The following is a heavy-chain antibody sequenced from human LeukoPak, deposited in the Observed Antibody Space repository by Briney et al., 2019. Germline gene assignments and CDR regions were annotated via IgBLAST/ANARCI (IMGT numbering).Heavy chain of an antibody. CDR2: IIPILDIA. J-gene: IGHJ4*02. D-gene: IGHD3-22*01. CDR1: GGTFSSYT. CDR3: AGRTYYYDSSGYH. Sequence: SVRVSCKASGGTFSSYTISWVRQAPGQGLEWMGRIIPILDIANYAQKFQGRVTITADKSTSTAYMELSSLRSEDTAVYYCAGRTYYYDSSGYHWGQGTLVTVSS. V-gene: IGHV1-69*02.